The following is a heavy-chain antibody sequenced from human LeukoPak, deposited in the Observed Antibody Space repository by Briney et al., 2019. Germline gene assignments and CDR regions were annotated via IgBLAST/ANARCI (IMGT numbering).Heavy chain of an antibody. CDR1: GFTFSSYA. Sequence: PGRSLRLSCAASGFTFSSYAMHWVRQAPGKGLEWVAVISYDGSNKYYADSVKGRFTISRDNSKNTLYLQMNSLRAEDTAVYYCARDRSNVVTAIWGQGTLVTVSS. CDR3: ARDRSNVVTAI. J-gene: IGHJ4*02. CDR2: ISYDGSNK. D-gene: IGHD3-22*01. V-gene: IGHV3-30-3*01.